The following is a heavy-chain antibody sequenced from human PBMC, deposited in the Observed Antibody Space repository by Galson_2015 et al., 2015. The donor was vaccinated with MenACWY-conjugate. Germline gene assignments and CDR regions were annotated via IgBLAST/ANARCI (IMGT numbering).Heavy chain of an antibody. V-gene: IGHV5-51*01. CDR1: GYSFTHYW. CDR2: IDPVNSNI. CDR3: ARPPPGGRGMDV. J-gene: IGHJ6*02. Sequence: QSGAEVKKPGESLKISCKGSGYSFTHYWIAWVRQMPGKGLEWVGLIDPVNSNIRYSPSFQGQVTISADESISTAYLQWSSLKASDTATYYCARPPPGGRGMDVWGQGTTVTVSS. D-gene: IGHD1-26*01.